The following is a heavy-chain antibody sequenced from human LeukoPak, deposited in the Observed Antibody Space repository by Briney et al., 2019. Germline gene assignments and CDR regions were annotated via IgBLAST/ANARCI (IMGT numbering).Heavy chain of an antibody. CDR2: ISAYNGNT. Sequence: ASVKVSCKASGYTFTSYGISWVRQAPGQGLEWMGWISAYNGNTNYAQKLQGRVTMTTDTSTSTAYMELRSLRSDDTAVYYCARDEDDFWSGYSDYYYGMDVWGQGTTVTVSS. J-gene: IGHJ6*02. CDR3: ARDEDDFWSGYSDYYYGMDV. V-gene: IGHV1-18*01. CDR1: GYTFTSYG. D-gene: IGHD3-3*01.